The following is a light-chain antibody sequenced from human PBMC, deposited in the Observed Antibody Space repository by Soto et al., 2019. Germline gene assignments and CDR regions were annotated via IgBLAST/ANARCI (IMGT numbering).Light chain of an antibody. CDR3: QQYKSWRT. V-gene: IGKV3-15*01. Sequence: IVMTQSPATLSVSPGERATLSCRAGQSIDSKLAWYQQRPGQAPRLLIYAASTRATGIPARFRGSGSGTEFTLTISGLQSEDFGVYYCQQYKSWRTFGQGTNVEIK. CDR2: AAS. CDR1: QSIDSK. J-gene: IGKJ1*01.